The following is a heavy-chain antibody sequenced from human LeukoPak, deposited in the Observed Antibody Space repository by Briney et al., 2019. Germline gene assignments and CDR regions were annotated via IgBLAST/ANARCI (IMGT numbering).Heavy chain of an antibody. Sequence: SETLSLTCTVSGGSISSSSYYWGWIRQPPGKGLEWIGSIYYSGSTYYNPSLKSRVTISVDTSKNQFSLRLSSVTTADTAVYYCARRPYTSGWYYYFDYWGQGTLVTVSS. D-gene: IGHD6-19*01. CDR3: ARRPYTSGWYYYFDY. CDR2: IYYSGST. J-gene: IGHJ4*02. V-gene: IGHV4-39*01. CDR1: GGSISSSSYY.